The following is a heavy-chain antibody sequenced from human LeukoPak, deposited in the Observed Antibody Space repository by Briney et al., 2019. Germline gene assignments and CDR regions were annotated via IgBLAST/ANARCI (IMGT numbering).Heavy chain of an antibody. CDR3: ARHGWHAWYLNL. CDR1: GGSFSGYS. D-gene: IGHD6-19*01. CDR2: INQRRNT. V-gene: IGHV4-34*01. J-gene: IGHJ2*01. Sequence: TSETLSLTCVVYGGSFSGYSWSWIRQPPGKGLEWIGEINQRRNTNYNPSLKSRVTISIDTSKNQFSLKLSSVTAADTAVYYCARHGWHAWYLNLWGRGTLVTVSS.